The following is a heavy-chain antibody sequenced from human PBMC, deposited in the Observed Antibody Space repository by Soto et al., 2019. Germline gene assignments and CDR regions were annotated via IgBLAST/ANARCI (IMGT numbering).Heavy chain of an antibody. Sequence: QVHLVESGGDVVQPGRSLRLSCVASGFTFDTYGIHWVRQAPGKGLQWVALISNEGSNTYYADSVRGRFTISRDNSKNTVYLQVNALRPEDTGVYYCAKDRQSPFRFASGTIWGQGVLVTVSS. D-gene: IGHD3-10*01. J-gene: IGHJ4*02. CDR3: AKDRQSPFRFASGTI. CDR1: GFTFDTYG. V-gene: IGHV3-30*01. CDR2: ISNEGSNT.